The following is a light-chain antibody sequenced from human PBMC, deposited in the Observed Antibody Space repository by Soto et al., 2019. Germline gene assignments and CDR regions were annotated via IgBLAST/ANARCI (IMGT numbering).Light chain of an antibody. J-gene: IGLJ2*01. Sequence: QSVLTQPPSVSGAPGQRVTMSCTGSSSNIGAGYDVHWYQQLPGTAPKLLIYGNSNRPSGVPDRFSGSKSGTSASLAITGFQAEDEADYYCQSYDSSLSGRVVFGGGTKPTVL. CDR3: QSYDSSLSGRVV. V-gene: IGLV1-40*01. CDR1: SSNIGAGYD. CDR2: GNS.